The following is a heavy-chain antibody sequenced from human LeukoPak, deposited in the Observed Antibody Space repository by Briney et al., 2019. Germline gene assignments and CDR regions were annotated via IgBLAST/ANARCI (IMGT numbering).Heavy chain of an antibody. CDR3: VRYVVAYRVLNI. Sequence: GGSLRLSCAASGFTVSDYYMTWVRQAPGKGLEWVGVIRNKGYGGTTEYAASVKGRFTISRDDSESIAWLQMNSLKTEDTAVYYCVRYVVAYRVLNIWGQGTTVTVSS. CDR2: IRNKGYGGTT. D-gene: IGHD2-21*01. CDR1: GFTVSDYY. V-gene: IGHV3-71*01. J-gene: IGHJ3*02.